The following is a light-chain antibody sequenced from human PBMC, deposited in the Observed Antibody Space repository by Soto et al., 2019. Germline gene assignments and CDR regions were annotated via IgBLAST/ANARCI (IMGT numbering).Light chain of an antibody. CDR1: SSDVGRYNY. V-gene: IGLV2-14*01. CDR2: EVS. CDR3: SSQTSSDTHL. Sequence: QSALTQPASVSGSPGQSITIPCTGTSSDVGRYNYVSWYQQHPDKAPKLMIYEVSNRPSGVSNRFSGSKSGNTASLTISGLQAEDEADYYCSSQTSSDTHLFGTGTKVTVL. J-gene: IGLJ1*01.